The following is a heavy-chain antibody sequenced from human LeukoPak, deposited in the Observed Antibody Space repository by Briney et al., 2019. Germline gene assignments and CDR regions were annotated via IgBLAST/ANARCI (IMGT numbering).Heavy chain of an antibody. V-gene: IGHV3-30-3*01. D-gene: IGHD4-17*01. CDR3: ARAPRTTVTHSIDY. J-gene: IGHJ4*02. CDR1: GFTFSSYA. Sequence: GRSLRLSCAASGFTFSSYAMHWVRQAPGKGLEWVAVISYGGSNKYYADSVKGRFTISRDNSKNTLYLQMNSLRAEDTAVYYCARAPRTTVTHSIDYWGQGTLVTVFS. CDR2: ISYGGSNK.